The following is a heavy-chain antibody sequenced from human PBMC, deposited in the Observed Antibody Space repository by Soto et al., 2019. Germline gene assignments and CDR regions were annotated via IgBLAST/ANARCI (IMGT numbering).Heavy chain of an antibody. V-gene: IGHV4-59*02. CDR3: ARVEFCAGDTCYSWFDT. Sequence: QSQTLSLTCTVSGGSVSSYYWSWIRLAPGKRLEWIGYGHNSGSASYNPSLKSRVTISVDTSKNQFSLNLSSVTAADTAVYYCARVEFCAGDTCYSWFDTWGQGSLVTVSS. CDR1: GGSVSSYY. D-gene: IGHD2-21*02. CDR2: GHNSGSA. J-gene: IGHJ5*02.